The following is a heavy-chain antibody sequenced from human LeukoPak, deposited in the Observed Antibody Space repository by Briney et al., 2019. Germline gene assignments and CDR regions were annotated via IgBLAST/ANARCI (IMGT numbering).Heavy chain of an antibody. CDR1: GFVFSTYW. CDR3: AKPISITGATDGFDI. V-gene: IGHV3-7*01. CDR2: IKQDGSEK. J-gene: IGHJ3*02. D-gene: IGHD5-12*01. Sequence: GGSLRLSCAASGFVFSTYWMNWIRQAPGKGLEWVANIKQDGSEKYYLDSVEGRFTISRDNAKNLLYLQMNNLRAEDTAVYYCAKPISITGATDGFDIWGQGAKVTVSS.